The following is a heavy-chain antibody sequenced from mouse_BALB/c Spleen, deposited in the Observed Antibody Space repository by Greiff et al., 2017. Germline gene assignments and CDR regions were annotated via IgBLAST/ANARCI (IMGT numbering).Heavy chain of an antibody. J-gene: IGHJ4*01. D-gene: IGHD2-10*02. V-gene: IGHV5-12-2*01. CDR1: GFTFSSYT. Sequence: EVKLVESGGGLVQPGGSLKLSCAASGFTFSSYTMSWVRQTPEKRLEWVAYISNGGGSTYYPDTVKGRFTISRDNAKNTLYLQMSSLKSEDTAMYYCARHRVWPPGAMDYWGQGTSVTVSS. CDR3: ARHRVWPPGAMDY. CDR2: ISNGGGST.